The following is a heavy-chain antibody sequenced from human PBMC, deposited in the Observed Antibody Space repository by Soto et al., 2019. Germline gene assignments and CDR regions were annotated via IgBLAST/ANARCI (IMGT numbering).Heavy chain of an antibody. V-gene: IGHV4-30-4*01. J-gene: IGHJ6*02. D-gene: IGHD3-3*01. CDR2: IDYSGST. Sequence: SETLSLTCTVSGGSISSGDYYWSWIRQPPVKGLEWIGYIDYSGSTYYNPSLTRRVTISVDTSKNQFSLKLSSVTAADKAVYYCARFTIFGVVNGDYYGMDVWGQGTTVTVSS. CDR1: GGSISSGDYY. CDR3: ARFTIFGVVNGDYYGMDV.